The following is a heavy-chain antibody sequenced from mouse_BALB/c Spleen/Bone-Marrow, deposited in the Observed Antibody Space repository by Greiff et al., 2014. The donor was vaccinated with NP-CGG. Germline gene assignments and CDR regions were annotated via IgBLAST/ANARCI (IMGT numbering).Heavy chain of an antibody. J-gene: IGHJ4*01. D-gene: IGHD2-3*01. V-gene: IGHV2-6-5*01. CDR1: GFSLTDYG. Sequence: VNLVESGPGLVAPSQSLSITCTVSGFSLTDYGVSWIRQPPGKGLEWLGVIWGGGNTYYNSTLKSRLSISKDNSKSQVFLKMNSLQTDDTAMYYCAKHGRGLLRNAMDYWGQGTSVTVSS. CDR2: IWGGGNT. CDR3: AKHGRGLLRNAMDY.